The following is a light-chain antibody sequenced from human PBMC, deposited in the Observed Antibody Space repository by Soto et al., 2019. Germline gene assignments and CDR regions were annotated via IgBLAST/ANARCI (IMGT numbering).Light chain of an antibody. V-gene: IGKV1-5*03. CDR3: QQYDTYPRT. CDR2: KAS. J-gene: IGKJ1*01. Sequence: DIQMTQSPSTLSASVGDRVTITCRASQSISNWLAWYQQKPGKVPKLRIFKASTLESGIPSRFSGSGSGTEFNLSISSLQPDDVATYHCQQYDTYPRTFGQGTKVDIK. CDR1: QSISNW.